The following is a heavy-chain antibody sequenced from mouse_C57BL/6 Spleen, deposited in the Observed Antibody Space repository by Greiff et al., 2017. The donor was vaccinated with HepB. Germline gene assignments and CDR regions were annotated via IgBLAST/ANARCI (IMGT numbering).Heavy chain of an antibody. V-gene: IGHV3-6*01. D-gene: IGHD3-3*01. Sequence: EVKLVESGPGLVKPSQSLSLTCSVTGYSITSGYYWNWIRQFPGNKLEWMGYISYDGSNNYNPSLKNRISITRDTSKNQFFLKLNSVTTEDTATYYCAREGTAYYFDYWGQGTTLTVSS. CDR3: AREGTAYYFDY. CDR1: GYSITSGYY. J-gene: IGHJ2*01. CDR2: ISYDGSN.